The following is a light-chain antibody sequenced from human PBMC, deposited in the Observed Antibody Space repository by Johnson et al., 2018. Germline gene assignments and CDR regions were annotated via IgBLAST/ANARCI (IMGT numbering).Light chain of an antibody. CDR2: ENN. J-gene: IGLJ1*01. CDR3: GTWDSSLRAGNV. CDR1: SSNIGNNY. V-gene: IGLV1-51*02. Sequence: QSVLTQPPSVSAAPGQKVTISCSGSSSNIGNNYVSWYQQLPGTAPKLLIYENNKRPSGIPDRFSGSTSGTSATLGITGIQTGDQADYYCGTWDSSLRAGNVFGTGTKVTVL.